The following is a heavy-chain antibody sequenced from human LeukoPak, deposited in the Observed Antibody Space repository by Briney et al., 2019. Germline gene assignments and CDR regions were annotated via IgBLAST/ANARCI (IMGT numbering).Heavy chain of an antibody. Sequence: GGSLRLSCAASGFTVSSNYMSWVRQAPGKGLEWVSVIYSGGSTYYADSVKGRFTISRDNSKNTLYLQMNSLRAEDTAVYYCASLMFYYDSSGYNENAFDIWGQGTMVTVSS. CDR2: IYSGGST. D-gene: IGHD3-22*01. CDR3: ASLMFYYDSSGYNENAFDI. V-gene: IGHV3-53*01. J-gene: IGHJ3*02. CDR1: GFTVSSNY.